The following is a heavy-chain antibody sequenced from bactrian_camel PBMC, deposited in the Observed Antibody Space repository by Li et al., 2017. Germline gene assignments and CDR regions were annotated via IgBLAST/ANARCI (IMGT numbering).Heavy chain of an antibody. D-gene: IGHD2*01. CDR1: GHTYC. V-gene: IGHV3S55*01. CDR2: MERFGST. J-gene: IGHJ4*01. Sequence: HVQLVESGGGSVQAGGSLRLSCVASGHTYCMGWFRRAPGKEREGVAAMERFGSTFYADSVKGRFTISRDNAKNTLYLQMSSLKPEDTAMYYCAANFGPYCSGPYLARRANFLGQGTQVTVS.